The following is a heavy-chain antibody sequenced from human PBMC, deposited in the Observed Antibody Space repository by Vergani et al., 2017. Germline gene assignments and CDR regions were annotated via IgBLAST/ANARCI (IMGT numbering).Heavy chain of an antibody. V-gene: IGHV3-9*01. CDR1: GFTFDDYA. Sequence: EVQLVESGGGLVQPGRSLRLSCAASGFTFDDYAMHWVRQAPGKGLEWVSGISWNSGSIGYADSVKGRFTISRDNAKNSLYLQMNSLRAEDTALYYCAKDKRPRAVAGTGEAFDIWGQGTMVTVSS. D-gene: IGHD6-19*01. CDR2: ISWNSGSI. J-gene: IGHJ3*02. CDR3: AKDKRPRAVAGTGEAFDI.